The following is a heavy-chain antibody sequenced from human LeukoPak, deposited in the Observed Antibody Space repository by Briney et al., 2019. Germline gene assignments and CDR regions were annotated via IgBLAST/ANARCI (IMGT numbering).Heavy chain of an antibody. D-gene: IGHD3-22*01. V-gene: IGHV3-48*02. Sequence: GGSLRLSCAASGFTFSSYAMTWVRLAPGKGLEWVSYISSSSSTIYYADSVKGRFTISRDNAKNSLYLQMNSLRDEDTAVYYCARGVYYDSSGYYSGDYFDYWGQGTLVTVSS. J-gene: IGHJ4*02. CDR3: ARGVYYDSSGYYSGDYFDY. CDR1: GFTFSSYA. CDR2: ISSSSSTI.